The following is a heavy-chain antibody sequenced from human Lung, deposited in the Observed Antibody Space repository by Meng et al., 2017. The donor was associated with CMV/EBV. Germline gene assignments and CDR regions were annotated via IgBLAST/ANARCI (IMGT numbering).Heavy chain of an antibody. J-gene: IGHJ6*02. V-gene: IGHV4-59*01. CDR1: GGSISSYY. CDR2: IYYSGST. D-gene: IGHD3-3*01. CDR3: ARGGYYDFWSGYSYYYYYGMDV. Sequence: GSLRLXXTVSGGSISSYYWSWIRQPPGKGLEWIGYIYYSGSTNYNPSLKSRVTISVDTSKNQFSLKLSSVTAADTAVYYCARGGYYDFWSGYSYYYYYGMDVWGQGXTVXVS.